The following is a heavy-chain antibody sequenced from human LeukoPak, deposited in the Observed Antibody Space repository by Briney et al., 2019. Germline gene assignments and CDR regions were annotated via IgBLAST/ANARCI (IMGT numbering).Heavy chain of an antibody. J-gene: IGHJ4*02. Sequence: PSQTLSLTCTVSGGSISSGGHYWNWIRQHPGKGLEWIGYIHSSGSTYYNPSLKSRLTISVDTSKTQFSLKLSSVTAADTAVYFCATGPAGTLGYWGQGPLVTVSS. CDR1: GGSISSGGHY. D-gene: IGHD6-13*01. CDR3: ATGPAGTLGY. V-gene: IGHV4-31*03. CDR2: IHSSGST.